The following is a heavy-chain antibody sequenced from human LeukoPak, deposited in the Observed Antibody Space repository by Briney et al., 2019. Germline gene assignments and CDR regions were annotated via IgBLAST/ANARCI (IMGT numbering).Heavy chain of an antibody. CDR3: ARRGAVANAFDI. D-gene: IGHD6-19*01. CDR1: GFTFSSYE. CDR2: ISSSGSTI. Sequence: GGSLRLSCAASGFTFSSYEMSYISSSGSTIYYADSVKGRFTISRDNAKNTLYLQMNSLRAEDTAVYYCARRGAVANAFDIWGQGTMVTVSS. J-gene: IGHJ3*02. V-gene: IGHV3-48*03.